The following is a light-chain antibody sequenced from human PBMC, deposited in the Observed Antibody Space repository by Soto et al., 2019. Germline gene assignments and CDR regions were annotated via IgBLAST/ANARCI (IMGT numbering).Light chain of an antibody. CDR1: SSDIGAYNY. CDR3: NSYTTLSNRV. CDR2: EVT. Sequence: QSVLTQPASVSGSPGQSITISCTGTSSDIGAYNYVSWYQQHPGKAPKLLIYEVTNRPSGVSDRFSGPKSGNTASLTISGLQAEDEANYYCNSYTTLSNRVFGTGTKLTVL. V-gene: IGLV2-14*01. J-gene: IGLJ1*01.